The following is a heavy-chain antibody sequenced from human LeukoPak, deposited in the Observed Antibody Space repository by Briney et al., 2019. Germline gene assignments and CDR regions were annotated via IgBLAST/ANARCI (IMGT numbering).Heavy chain of an antibody. CDR1: GFTFSSYG. Sequence: TGGSLRLSCAASGFTFSSYGMHWVRQAPGKGLEWVAFIRYDGNNKYYADSVKGPFTISRDNSKNTLYLQMNSLRAEDTAVYYCAKWCDLRFCDYWGQGTLVTVSS. V-gene: IGHV3-30*02. CDR3: AKWCDLRFCDY. CDR2: IRYDGNNK. J-gene: IGHJ4*02. D-gene: IGHD3-3*01.